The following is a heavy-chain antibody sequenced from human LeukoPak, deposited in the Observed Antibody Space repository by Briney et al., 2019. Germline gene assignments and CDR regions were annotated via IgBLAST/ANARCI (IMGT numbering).Heavy chain of an antibody. CDR1: GFTFSSYW. D-gene: IGHD3-3*01. CDR3: ARDVRPTIFGVVFVFDY. CDR2: IKEDGSEI. Sequence: AGGSLRLSCAASGFTFSSYWMSWVRQAPGKGLEWVANIKEDGSEIFYVDSVKGRFTISRDNANNSLYLQMNSLRAEDTAVYYCARDVRPTIFGVVFVFDYWGQGALVTASS. J-gene: IGHJ4*02. V-gene: IGHV3-7*01.